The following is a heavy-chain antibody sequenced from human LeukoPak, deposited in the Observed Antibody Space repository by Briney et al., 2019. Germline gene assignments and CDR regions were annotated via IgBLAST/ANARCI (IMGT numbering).Heavy chain of an antibody. J-gene: IGHJ3*02. Sequence: SETLSLTCAVFGGSFSGYYWSWIRQPPGKGLEWIGEINHSGSINYNSSLKSRVTISVDTSKNQFSLKLSSVTAADTAVYYCAKSNGYGLVDIWGQGTMVTVSS. CDR2: INHSGSI. V-gene: IGHV4-34*01. CDR1: GGSFSGYY. D-gene: IGHD3-10*01. CDR3: AKSNGYGLVDI.